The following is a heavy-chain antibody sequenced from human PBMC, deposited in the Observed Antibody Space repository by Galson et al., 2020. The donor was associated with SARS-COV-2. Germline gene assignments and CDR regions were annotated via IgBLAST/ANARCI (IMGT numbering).Heavy chain of an antibody. V-gene: IGHV2-70*11. J-gene: IGHJ5*02. CDR3: ARGIVVVPAAINWFDP. CDR2: IDWDDDK. D-gene: IGHD2-2*01. CDR1: GFSLSTSGMC. Sequence: ESGPTLVKPTQTLTLTCTFSGFSLSTSGMCVSWIRQPPGKALEWLARIDWDDDKYYSTSLKTRLTISKETSKNQVVLTMTNMDPVDTATYYCARGIVVVPAAINWFDPWGQGTLVTVSS.